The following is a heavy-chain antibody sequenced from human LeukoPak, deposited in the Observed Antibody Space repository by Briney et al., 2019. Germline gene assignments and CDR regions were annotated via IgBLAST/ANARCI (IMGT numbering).Heavy chain of an antibody. D-gene: IGHD2-2*01. CDR1: GSIISYY. Sequence: SETLSLTCTVSGSIISYYWSWIRQPPGKGREWIGYVYTSGSTNYNPSLKSRVTISLDTSKNQFSLDLSSVTAADTAVYYCARQKCTSTSCLTKNAFDIGGQGTMVTVSA. CDR3: ARQKCTSTSCLTKNAFDI. CDR2: VYTSGST. V-gene: IGHV4-4*09. J-gene: IGHJ3*02.